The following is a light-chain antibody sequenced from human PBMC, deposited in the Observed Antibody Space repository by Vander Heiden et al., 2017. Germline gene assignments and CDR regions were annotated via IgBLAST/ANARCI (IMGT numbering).Light chain of an antibody. CDR2: GAS. J-gene: IGKJ4*01. CDR1: QSVSSIY. V-gene: IGKV3-20*01. CDR3: QQYYRSPLT. Sequence: EIVLTQSPDTLSLSPGERATLSCRATQSVSSIYLAWYQQKPVQSPRLLIYGASSRAAGIPDRFSGSGSGTDFALTISRLEPEDFAVYFCQQYYRSPLTFGGGTKVEIK.